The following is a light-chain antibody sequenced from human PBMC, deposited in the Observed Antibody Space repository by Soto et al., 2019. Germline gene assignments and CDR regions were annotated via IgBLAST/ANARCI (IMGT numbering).Light chain of an antibody. CDR1: QGISTW. CDR3: QQSNSFPWT. CDR2: AAS. V-gene: IGKV1-12*01. J-gene: IGKJ1*01. Sequence: DIQMTQSPSSVSASVGDRVTITRRASQGISTWLAWYQQKPGKAPKLLIYAASRLQSGVPSRFSGSGSGTNFSLTISSLQPEDFATFYCQQSNSFPWTFGQGTTVENK.